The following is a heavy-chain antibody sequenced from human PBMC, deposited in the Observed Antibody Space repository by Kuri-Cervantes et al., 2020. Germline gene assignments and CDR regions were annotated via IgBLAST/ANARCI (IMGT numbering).Heavy chain of an antibody. CDR3: ASMGKGGRLAY. V-gene: IGHV4-59*13. J-gene: IGHJ4*02. CDR1: GGSISSYY. D-gene: IGHD1-26*01. Sequence: SETLSLTCTVSGGSISSYYWSWIRQPPGKGLEWIGYIYYSGRTNYNPSLKSRITISVDTSKNQFSLKLSSVTAADTAVYYCASMGKGGRLAYWGQGTLVTVSS. CDR2: IYYSGRT.